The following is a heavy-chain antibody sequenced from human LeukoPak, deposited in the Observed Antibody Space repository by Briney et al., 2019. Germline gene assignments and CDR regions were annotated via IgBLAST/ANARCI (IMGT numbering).Heavy chain of an antibody. D-gene: IGHD5-12*01. J-gene: IGHJ5*02. CDR2: IIPIFGTA. Sequence: ASVKVSRKASGGTFSSYAISWVRQAPGQGLEWMGGIIPIFGTANYAQKFQGRVTITADESTSTAYMELSSLRSEDTAVYYCARDFRLRVRDNWFDPWGQGTLVTVSS. CDR3: ARDFRLRVRDNWFDP. CDR1: GGTFSSYA. V-gene: IGHV1-69*13.